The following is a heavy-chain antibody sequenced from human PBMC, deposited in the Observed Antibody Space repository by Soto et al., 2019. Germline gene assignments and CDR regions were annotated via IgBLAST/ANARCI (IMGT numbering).Heavy chain of an antibody. Sequence: ASVKVSCNASGFTFTSSAVQWVRQARGQRLEWIGWIVVGSGNTNYAQKFQERVTITRDMSTSPAYMELSSLRSEHTAVYYCAADRMYYSDSSGYYSPHYYYGMHVCGQGTTGTV. D-gene: IGHD3-22*01. V-gene: IGHV1-58*01. CDR2: IVVGSGNT. J-gene: IGHJ6*02. CDR3: AADRMYYSDSSGYYSPHYYYGMHV. CDR1: GFTFTSSA.